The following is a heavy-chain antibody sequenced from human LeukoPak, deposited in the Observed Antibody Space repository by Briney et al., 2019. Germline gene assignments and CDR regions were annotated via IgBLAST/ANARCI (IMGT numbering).Heavy chain of an antibody. CDR1: GFTFSSYA. CDR3: VKESAITMVRGVIITFGYFDY. CDR2: ISSNGGST. V-gene: IGHV3-64D*06. J-gene: IGHJ4*02. Sequence: GGSLRLSCSASGFTFSSYAMHWVRQAPGKGLEYVSAISSNGGSTYYADSVKGRFTISRDNSKNTLYLQMSSLRAEDTAVNYCVKESAITMVRGVIITFGYFDYWGQGTLVTVSS. D-gene: IGHD3-10*01.